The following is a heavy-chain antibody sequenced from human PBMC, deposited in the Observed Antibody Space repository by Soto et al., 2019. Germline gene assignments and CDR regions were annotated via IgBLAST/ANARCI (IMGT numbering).Heavy chain of an antibody. Sequence: QVQLVQSGAEVKKPGASVKVSCKASGYTVTNYARQWVRQAPEQRLEWMGWINAGNGNTKYSQKFQGRVTITRDTSASTAYMDLSSLRSEDTAVYYCARGPGGPDGPGDYWGQGTLVTVSS. CDR2: INAGNGNT. J-gene: IGHJ4*02. CDR3: ARGPGGPDGPGDY. D-gene: IGHD2-15*01. CDR1: GYTVTNYA. V-gene: IGHV1-3*01.